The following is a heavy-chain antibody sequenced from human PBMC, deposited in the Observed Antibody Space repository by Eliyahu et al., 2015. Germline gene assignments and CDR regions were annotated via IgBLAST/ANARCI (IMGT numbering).Heavy chain of an antibody. D-gene: IGHD1-26*01. CDR2: IWYDGSNK. CDR1: GFTFSSXG. CDR3: ARDEELGAFDI. J-gene: IGHJ3*02. Sequence: QVXLVESGGGVVQPGRSLXXXXAASGFTFSSXGMHWVRQAPGKGLEWVAVIWYDGSNKYYADSVKGRFTISRDNSKNTLYLQMNSLRAEDTAVYYCARDEELGAFDIWGQGTMVTVSS. V-gene: IGHV3-33*01.